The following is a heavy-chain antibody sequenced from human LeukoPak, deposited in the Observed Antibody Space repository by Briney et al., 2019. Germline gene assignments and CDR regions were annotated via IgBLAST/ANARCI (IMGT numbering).Heavy chain of an antibody. CDR2: INHSGST. J-gene: IGHJ6*03. V-gene: IGHV4-34*01. CDR3: GRGDKMIQRWPLIYYYMDV. D-gene: IGHD5-18*01. CDR1: GGSISGYY. Sequence: PSETLSLTCAVYGGSISGYYWSWIRQPPGKGLEWIGEINHSGSTNYNPSLKSRVTISVDTSKNQFSLKLSSVTAADTAVYYCGRGDKMIQRWPLIYYYMDVWGKGTTVTVSS.